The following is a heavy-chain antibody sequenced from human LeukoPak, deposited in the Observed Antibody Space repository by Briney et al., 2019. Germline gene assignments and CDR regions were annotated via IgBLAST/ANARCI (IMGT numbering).Heavy chain of an antibody. CDR1: GFTFDDYG. D-gene: IGHD3-10*01. V-gene: IGHV3-30*03. CDR2: ISYDGSNK. J-gene: IGHJ6*03. CDR3: AREITMVRGVITYYYYYYYMDV. Sequence: GGSLRLSCAASGFTFDDYGMSWVRQAPGKGLEWVAVISYDGSNKYYADSVKGRFTISRDNSKNTLYLQMNSLRAEDTAVYYCAREITMVRGVITYYYYYYYMDVWGKGTTVTVSS.